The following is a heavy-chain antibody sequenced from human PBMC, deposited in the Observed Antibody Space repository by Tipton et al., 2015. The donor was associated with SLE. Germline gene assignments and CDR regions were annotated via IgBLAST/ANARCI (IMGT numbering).Heavy chain of an antibody. D-gene: IGHD3-10*01. Sequence: TLSLTCTVSGGAISSDSHYWTWIRQPAGKGLEWIGRFYTPGNNHSNPSPKSRVTMSVDTSKNLFSLQLSSVTVADTAVYYCARERLLWPRGNFDIWGQGIMVTVSA. CDR2: FYTPGNN. CDR1: GGAISSDSHY. J-gene: IGHJ3*02. CDR3: ARERLLWPRGNFDI. V-gene: IGHV4-61*02.